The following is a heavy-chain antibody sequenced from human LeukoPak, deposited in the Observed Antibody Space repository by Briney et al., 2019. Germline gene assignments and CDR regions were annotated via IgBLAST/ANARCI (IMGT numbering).Heavy chain of an antibody. V-gene: IGHV3-23*01. Sequence: PGRSLRLSCAASGFTFDDYAMHWVRQAPGKGLEWVSGISASGGSTYYSDSVKGRFTISRDDSKNTVYLQMSSLRAEDTAVYYCAKERWLQIAERPFDYWGQGTLVTVSS. CDR2: ISASGGST. D-gene: IGHD5-24*01. CDR1: GFTFDDYA. J-gene: IGHJ4*02. CDR3: AKERWLQIAERPFDY.